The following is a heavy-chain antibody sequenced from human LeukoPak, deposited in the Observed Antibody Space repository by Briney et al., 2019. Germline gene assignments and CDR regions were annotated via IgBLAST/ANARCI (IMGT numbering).Heavy chain of an antibody. V-gene: IGHV3-7*01. J-gene: IGHJ4*02. CDR3: ARVADGYNIGDFDY. D-gene: IGHD5-24*01. CDR2: IKQDGSEK. CDR1: GFTFSSYW. Sequence: GGSLRLSCAASGFTFSSYWMSWVRQAPGKGLEWVANIKQDGSEKYYVDSVKGRFTISRDNVKNSLYLQMNSLRAEDTAVYYCARVADGYNIGDFDYWGQGTLVTVSS.